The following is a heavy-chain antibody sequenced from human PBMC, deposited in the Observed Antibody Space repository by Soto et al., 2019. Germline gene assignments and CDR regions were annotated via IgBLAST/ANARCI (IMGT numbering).Heavy chain of an antibody. V-gene: IGHV3-74*01. CDR3: ARGDRGAFDL. D-gene: IGHD2-21*02. CDR1: GFTFSYYW. Sequence: PGGCLRLSCAASGFTFSYYWMHWVRQAPGQGLVWVSRIHSDGSSTAYADSVKGRFTISRDNAKNTLYLQMNSLRAEDTDVYYCARGDRGAFDLWGQGTMVTVSS. J-gene: IGHJ3*01. CDR2: IHSDGSST.